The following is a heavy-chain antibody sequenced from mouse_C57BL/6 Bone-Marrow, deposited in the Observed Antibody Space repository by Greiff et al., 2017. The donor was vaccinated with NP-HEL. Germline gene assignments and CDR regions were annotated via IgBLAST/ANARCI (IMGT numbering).Heavy chain of an antibody. CDR2: INYDGSST. D-gene: IGHD2-1*01. CDR1: GFTFSDYY. J-gene: IGHJ2*01. CDR3: ARDLRDGNLDY. Sequence: EVKLVESEGGLVQPGSSMKLSCTASGFTFSDYYMAWVRQVPEKGLEWVANINYDGSSTYYLDSLKSRFIISRDNAKNILYLQMSSLKSEDTATYYCARDLRDGNLDYWGQGTTLTVSS. V-gene: IGHV5-16*01.